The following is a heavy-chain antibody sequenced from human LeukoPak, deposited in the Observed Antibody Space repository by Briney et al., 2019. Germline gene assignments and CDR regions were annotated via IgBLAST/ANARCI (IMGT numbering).Heavy chain of an antibody. D-gene: IGHD3-22*01. J-gene: IGHJ6*02. Sequence: GGSLRLSCAASGFTFSSYGMHWVRQAPGKGLEWVAVIWYDGSNKYYADSVKGRFTISRDNSKNTLNLQMNSLRAEDTAVYYCARDLHYYDSSGYSQPPYYYYGMDVWGQGTTVTVSS. V-gene: IGHV3-33*01. CDR1: GFTFSSYG. CDR3: ARDLHYYDSSGYSQPPYYYYGMDV. CDR2: IWYDGSNK.